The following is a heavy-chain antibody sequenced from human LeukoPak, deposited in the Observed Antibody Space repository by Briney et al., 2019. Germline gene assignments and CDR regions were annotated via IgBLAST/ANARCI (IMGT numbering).Heavy chain of an antibody. V-gene: IGHV3-21*01. J-gene: IGHJ4*02. CDR2: IGSSSSYI. CDR3: ARHRVLRYFDWLSYFDY. Sequence: PGGSLRLSCAASGFIVSSNYMSWARQAPGKGLEWVSSIGSSSSYIYYADSVKGRFTISRDNAKNSLYLQMNSLRAEDTAVYYCARHRVLRYFDWLSYFDYWGQGTLVTVSS. CDR1: GFIVSSNY. D-gene: IGHD3-9*01.